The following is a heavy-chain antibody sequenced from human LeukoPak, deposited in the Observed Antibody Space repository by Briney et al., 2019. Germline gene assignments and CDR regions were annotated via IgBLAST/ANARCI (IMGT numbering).Heavy chain of an antibody. J-gene: IGHJ5*01. D-gene: IGHD2-21*02. CDR1: GGSVSGGNYF. V-gene: IGHV4-30-4*01. CDR3: ARATDAIFDWFDS. CDR2: MYYSRST. Sequence: SETLSLTCTVSGGSVSGGNYFWTWIRQPPGKGLEWIGYMYYSRSTYYNPSLKSRVIISVDPSKNQFTLKLTSVSAADTAMYYCARATDAIFDWFDSWGQGTLVTVSS.